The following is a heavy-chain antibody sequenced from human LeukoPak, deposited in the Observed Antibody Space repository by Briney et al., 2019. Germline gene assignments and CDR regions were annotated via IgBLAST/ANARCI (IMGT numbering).Heavy chain of an antibody. D-gene: IGHD3-9*01. J-gene: IGHJ5*02. CDR3: ARDYDILTGYYRVSNWFDP. V-gene: IGHV1-18*04. Sequence: ASVTLSCQASGYTFTSYGISWVRQAPGQGLEWMGWISAYNGNTNYAQKLQGRVTMTTDTSTSTAYMELRSLRSDDTAVYYCARDYDILTGYYRVSNWFDPWGQGTLVTVSS. CDR2: ISAYNGNT. CDR1: GYTFTSYG.